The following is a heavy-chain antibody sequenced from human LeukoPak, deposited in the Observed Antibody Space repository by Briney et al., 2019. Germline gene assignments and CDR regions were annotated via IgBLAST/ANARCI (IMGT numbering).Heavy chain of an antibody. CDR2: SSSSGSTI. J-gene: IGHJ4*02. CDR3: ARGSLHSAYGFDY. V-gene: IGHV3-48*03. D-gene: IGHD5-12*01. CDR1: GFTFSSYE. Sequence: GGSLRLSCAASGFTFSSYEMNWVRQAPGKGLEWVSHSSSSGSTIYYAGSVKGRFTIARDNAKNSVYLQLNSLRAEDTAVYYCARGSLHSAYGFDYWGQGTLVTV.